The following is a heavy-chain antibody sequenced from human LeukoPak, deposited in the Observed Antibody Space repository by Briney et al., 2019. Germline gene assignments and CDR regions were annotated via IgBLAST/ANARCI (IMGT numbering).Heavy chain of an antibody. CDR1: GGSISSSSYY. V-gene: IGHV4-39*07. CDR2: IYYSGST. CDR3: ARLSNLAVAGNFFDY. Sequence: SETLSLTCTVSGGSISSSSYYWGWIRQPPGKGLEWIGSIYYSGSTYYNPSLKSRVTISVDTSKNQSSLKLSSVTAADTAVYYCARLSNLAVAGNFFDYWGQGTLVTVSS. J-gene: IGHJ4*02. D-gene: IGHD6-19*01.